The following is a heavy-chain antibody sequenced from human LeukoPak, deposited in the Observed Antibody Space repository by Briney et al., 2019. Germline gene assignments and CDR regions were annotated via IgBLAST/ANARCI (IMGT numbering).Heavy chain of an antibody. V-gene: IGHV3-30-3*01. CDR2: ISYDGSNK. D-gene: IGHD1-26*01. CDR3: ARDGAPQPYYYYYGMDV. J-gene: IGHJ6*02. Sequence: GGSLRLSCAASGFTFGSYAMHWVRQAPGKGLEWVAVISYDGSNKYYADSVKGRFTISRDNSKNTLYLQMNSLRAEDTAVYYCARDGAPQPYYYYYGMDVWGQGTTVTVSS. CDR1: GFTFGSYA.